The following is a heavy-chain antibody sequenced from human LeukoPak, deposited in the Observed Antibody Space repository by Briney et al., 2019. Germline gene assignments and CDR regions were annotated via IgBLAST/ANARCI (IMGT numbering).Heavy chain of an antibody. CDR3: AGSYGDFHNWFDP. J-gene: IGHJ5*02. Sequence: SETLSLTCTVSGGSISSGGYYWSWLRQHPGTGLEWIGYIYYSGSTYYNPSLKSRVTISVDTSKNQFSLKLSSVTAADTAVYYCAGSYGDFHNWFDPWGQGTLVTVSS. CDR1: GGSISSGGYY. CDR2: IYYSGST. D-gene: IGHD4-17*01. V-gene: IGHV4-31*03.